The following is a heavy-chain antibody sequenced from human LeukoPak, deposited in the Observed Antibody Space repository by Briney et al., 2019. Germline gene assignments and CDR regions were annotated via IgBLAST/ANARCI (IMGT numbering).Heavy chain of an antibody. CDR1: GGSVSSGSYY. CDR3: ARAEGSSGRRIFDY. CDR2: VYYSGTA. V-gene: IGHV4-61*01. D-gene: IGHD6-19*01. J-gene: IGHJ4*02. Sequence: SETLSLTCTVSGGSVSSGSYYWSWIRQPPGKGLEWIGYVYYSGTANNNPSLNSRATVSVDTSKNQFSLRLTSLTAADTAVYYCARAEGSSGRRIFDYWGQGTLVTVSS.